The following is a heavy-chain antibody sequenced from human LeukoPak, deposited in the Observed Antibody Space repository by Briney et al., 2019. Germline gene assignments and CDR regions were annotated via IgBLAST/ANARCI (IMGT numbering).Heavy chain of an antibody. D-gene: IGHD4-17*01. CDR1: GFTFSGSA. Sequence: GGSLRLSCAASGFTFSGSAMHWVRQASGKGLEWVGRIRSKANSYATAYAASVKGRFTISRDDSKNTAYLQMNSLKTEDTAVYYCARGEDYGDDGGTFGYWGQGTLVTVSS. J-gene: IGHJ4*02. V-gene: IGHV3-73*01. CDR2: IRSKANSYAT. CDR3: ARGEDYGDDGGTFGY.